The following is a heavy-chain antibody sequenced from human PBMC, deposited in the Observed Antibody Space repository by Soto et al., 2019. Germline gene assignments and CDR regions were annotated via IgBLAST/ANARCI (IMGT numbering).Heavy chain of an antibody. CDR1: GGSISSSNW. V-gene: IGHV4-4*02. D-gene: IGHD6-19*01. CDR2: IYHSGST. CDR3: AVHSSGWYLSSSSFDY. J-gene: IGHJ4*02. Sequence: QVQLQESGPGLVKPSGTLSLTCAVSGGSISSSNWWSWVRQPPGKGLEWIGEIYHSGSTNSNPSLKSRVTISVDKSKNQFSLKLSSVTAADTAVYYCAVHSSGWYLSSSSFDYWGQGTLVTVSS.